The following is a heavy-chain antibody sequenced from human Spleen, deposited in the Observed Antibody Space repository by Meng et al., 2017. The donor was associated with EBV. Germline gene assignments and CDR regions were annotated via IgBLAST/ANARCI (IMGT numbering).Heavy chain of an antibody. D-gene: IGHD4-17*01. V-gene: IGHV3-21*02. J-gene: IGHJ4*02. CDR3: ARDYGDYYFDY. CDR2: ITGTDNYI. Sequence: EVQLVESGGGLVKPGESXXLSCAASGFTFSSYTMTWVRQAPGKGLEWVSSITGTDNYINYADSLKGRFTISRDNAKNSVYLQMNSLTAEDTAVYYCARDYGDYYFDYWGQGTLVTVSS. CDR1: GFTFSSYT.